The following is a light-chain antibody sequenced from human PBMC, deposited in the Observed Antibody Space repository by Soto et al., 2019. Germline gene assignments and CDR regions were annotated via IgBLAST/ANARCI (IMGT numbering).Light chain of an antibody. J-gene: IGKJ1*01. CDR1: QSVSSN. Sequence: EIVMTQSPATLSVSPGERATLSCRASQSVSSNLAWYQQKPGQAPRLLIYGASTRATGIPARFSGSGSGTAVTLTISSLQSEDFAVYYCQHYNNRPRTFGQGTKVEIK. CDR2: GAS. V-gene: IGKV3-15*01. CDR3: QHYNNRPRT.